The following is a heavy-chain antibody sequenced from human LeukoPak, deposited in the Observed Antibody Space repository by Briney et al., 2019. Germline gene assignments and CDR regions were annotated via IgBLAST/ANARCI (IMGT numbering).Heavy chain of an antibody. V-gene: IGHV3-23*01. J-gene: IGHJ6*03. D-gene: IGHD6-13*01. Sequence: GGSLRLSCAASGFTFSSYAMTWVRQAPGKGLEWVSAISGSGGSINYADSVKGRFTISRDNSKNMFYLQMNSLRAEDTAVYYCARRPIAAAGTHYYYYYMDVWGKGTTVTVSS. CDR1: GFTFSSYA. CDR2: ISGSGGSI. CDR3: ARRPIAAAGTHYYYYYMDV.